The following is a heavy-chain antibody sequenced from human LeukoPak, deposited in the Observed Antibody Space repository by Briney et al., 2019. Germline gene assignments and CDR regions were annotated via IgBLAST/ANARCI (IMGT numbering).Heavy chain of an antibody. J-gene: IGHJ4*02. CDR1: GGSISSGGYY. D-gene: IGHD6-6*01. CDR2: IYHSGST. CDR3: ARKVAARPPTAFDY. V-gene: IGHV4-30-2*01. Sequence: SQTLSLTCTVSGGSISSGGYYWSWIRQPPGKGLEWTGYIYHSGSTYYNPSLKSRVTISVDRSKNQFSLKLSSVTAADTAVYYCARKVAARPPTAFDYWGQGTLVTVSS.